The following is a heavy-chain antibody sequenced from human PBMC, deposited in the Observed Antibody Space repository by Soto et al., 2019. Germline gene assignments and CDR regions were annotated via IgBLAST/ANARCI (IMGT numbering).Heavy chain of an antibody. J-gene: IGHJ6*03. CDR3: ARGGYDGSYYYYYYMDV. CDR2: IYYSGST. Sequence: SETLSLTCTVSGGSISSYYWSWIRQPPGKGLEWIGYIYYSGSTNYNPSLKSRVTISVGTSKNQFSLKLSPVTAADTAVYYCARGGYDGSYYYYYYMDVWGKGTTVTVSS. D-gene: IGHD5-12*01. CDR1: GGSISSYY. V-gene: IGHV4-59*01.